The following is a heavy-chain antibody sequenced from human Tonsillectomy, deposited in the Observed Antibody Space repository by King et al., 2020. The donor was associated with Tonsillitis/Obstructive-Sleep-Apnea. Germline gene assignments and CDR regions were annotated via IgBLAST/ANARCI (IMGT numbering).Heavy chain of an antibody. CDR2: MPWNGGSA. V-gene: IGHV3-20*04. Sequence: VQLVESGGSVVRPGGSLRLCCGASGFTFDVYGMRWVRLAAGEVRELVSGMPWNGGSAGYASARKGRFTISRDNSKNPLYWQMNSVRAEDTAFYYCARDRMGGWTYYFDYWGQGTLVTVSS. CDR3: ARDRMGGWTYYFDY. J-gene: IGHJ4*02. CDR1: GFTFDVYG. D-gene: IGHD6-19*01.